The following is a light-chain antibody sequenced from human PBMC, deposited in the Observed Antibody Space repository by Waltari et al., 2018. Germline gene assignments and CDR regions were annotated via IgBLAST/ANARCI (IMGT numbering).Light chain of an antibody. CDR3: MQALQTPRT. Sequence: DIALTQSPLSLSVTPGEPASISCRSSLSLLHSNKFNYLDWYLQKPGQSPQLLIYLGSNLASGVPDSFSGSGSGTDFTLNISRVEAEDVGVYYCMQALQTPRTFGQGTRLEIK. CDR2: LGS. CDR1: LSLLHSNKFNY. J-gene: IGKJ2*01. V-gene: IGKV2-28*01.